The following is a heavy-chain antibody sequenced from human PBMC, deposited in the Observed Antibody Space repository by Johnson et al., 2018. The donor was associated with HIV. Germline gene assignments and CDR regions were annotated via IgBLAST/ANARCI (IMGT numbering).Heavy chain of an antibody. J-gene: IGHJ3*02. CDR3: ARGGLAAAGSLLGAFDI. Sequence: VQLVESGGVAVQPGGSLRLSCAASGFSFDDYAMHWVRQAPGKGLEWVSLISWDGGNTYYADSVTGRFIISRDNSKESLYLQMNSPRAEDTALYDCARGGLAAAGSLLGAFDIWGHGTMVTV. CDR2: ISWDGGNT. V-gene: IGHV3-43D*03. CDR1: GFSFDDYA. D-gene: IGHD6-13*01.